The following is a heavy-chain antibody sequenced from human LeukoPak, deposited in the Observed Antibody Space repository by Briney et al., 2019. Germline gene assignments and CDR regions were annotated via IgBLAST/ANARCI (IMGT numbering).Heavy chain of an antibody. D-gene: IGHD3-22*01. J-gene: IGHJ6*02. CDR3: ARSLREYYYDSSGSTDYYYYYGMDV. CDR1: GYTFTNYG. CDR2: INTNTGNP. Sequence: ASVKVSCKASGYTFTNYGMNWVRQAPGQGLEWMGWINTNTGNPTYAQGFTGRFVFSLDTSVSTAYLQISSLKAEDTAVYYCARSLREYYYDSSGSTDYYYYYGMDVWGQGTTVTVSS. V-gene: IGHV7-4-1*02.